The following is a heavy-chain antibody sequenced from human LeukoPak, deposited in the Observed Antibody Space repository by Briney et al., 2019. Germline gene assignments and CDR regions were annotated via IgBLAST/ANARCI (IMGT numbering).Heavy chain of an antibody. CDR2: INHSGST. CDR1: GGSFSGYY. D-gene: IGHD5-18*01. CDR3: ARGRQLWFNAFDI. Sequence: SETLSLTCAVYGGSFSGYYWSWIRQPPGKGLEWIGEINHSGSTNYNPSLKSRVTISVDTSKNQFSLKLSSVTAADTAVYYCARGRQLWFNAFDIWGQGTMVTVSS. V-gene: IGHV4-34*01. J-gene: IGHJ3*02.